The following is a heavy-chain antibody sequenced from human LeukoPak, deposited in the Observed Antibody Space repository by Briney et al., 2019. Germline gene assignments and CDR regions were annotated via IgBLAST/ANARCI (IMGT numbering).Heavy chain of an antibody. CDR1: GFTVSSNY. D-gene: IGHD1-26*01. J-gene: IGHJ4*02. Sequence: PGGSLRLSCAASGFTVSSNYMSWVRQAPGRGLEWVAVIYSGGSTYYADSVKGRFTISRDNSKNTLYLQMNSLRAEDTAVYYCARGVGGSYSYAYWGQGTLVTVSS. CDR3: ARGVGGSYSYAY. V-gene: IGHV3-53*01. CDR2: IYSGGST.